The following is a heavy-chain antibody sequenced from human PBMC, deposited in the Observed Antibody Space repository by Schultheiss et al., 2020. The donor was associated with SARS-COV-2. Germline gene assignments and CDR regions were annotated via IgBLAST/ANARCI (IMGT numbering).Heavy chain of an antibody. CDR3: TRHVTMIVVDSNDAFDI. J-gene: IGHJ3*02. CDR2: IRSKANSYAT. Sequence: GGSLRLSCEASGFAFSSSDMNWVRQASGKGLEWVGRIRSKANSYATAYAASVKGRFTISRDDSKNTAYLQMNSLKTEDTAVYYCTRHVTMIVVDSNDAFDIWGQGTMVTVAS. D-gene: IGHD3-22*01. CDR1: GFAFSSSD. V-gene: IGHV3-73*01.